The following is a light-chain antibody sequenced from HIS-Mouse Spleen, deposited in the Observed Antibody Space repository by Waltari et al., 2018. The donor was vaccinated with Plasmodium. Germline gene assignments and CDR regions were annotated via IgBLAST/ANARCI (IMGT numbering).Light chain of an antibody. V-gene: IGLV2-11*01. Sequence: QSALTQPRSVSGSPGQSVTISCTGTSSDVGGYNSVSWYQQHPGKAPKLMIYDGSKRPSGVPDRFSGSKSGNTASLTISGLQAEDEADYYCCSYAGSYTLVFGGGTKLTVL. CDR2: DGS. CDR3: CSYAGSYTLV. J-gene: IGLJ2*01. CDR1: SSDVGGYNS.